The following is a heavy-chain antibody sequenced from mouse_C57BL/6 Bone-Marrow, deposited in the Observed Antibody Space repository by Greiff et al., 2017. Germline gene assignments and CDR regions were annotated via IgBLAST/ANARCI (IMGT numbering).Heavy chain of an antibody. CDR1: GYTFTSYW. V-gene: IGHV1-50*01. D-gene: IGHD4-1*01. CDR2: IDPSDSYT. J-gene: IGHJ4*01. CDR3: AQLTGTLDAMDY. Sequence: QVQLQQPGAELVKPGASVKLSCKASGYTFTSYWMQWVKQRPGQGLEWIGEIDPSDSYTNYNQKFKGKATLTVDTSSSTAYMQLSSLTSEDSAVYYWAQLTGTLDAMDYWGQGASVTVSS.